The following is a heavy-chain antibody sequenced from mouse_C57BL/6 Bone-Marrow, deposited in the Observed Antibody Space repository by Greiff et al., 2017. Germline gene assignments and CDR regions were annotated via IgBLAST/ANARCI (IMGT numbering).Heavy chain of an antibody. CDR2: IYPRDGST. Sequence: QVQLQQSGPELVKPGASVKLSCKASGYTFTSYDINWVKQRPGQGLEWIGWIYPRDGSTKYNEKFNGKATLTVDTSSSTAYMELHSLTSEDSAVYFCARGAYYSNYLAWFAYWGQGTLVTVSA. CDR1: GYTFTSYD. CDR3: ARGAYYSNYLAWFAY. D-gene: IGHD2-5*01. V-gene: IGHV1-85*01. J-gene: IGHJ3*01.